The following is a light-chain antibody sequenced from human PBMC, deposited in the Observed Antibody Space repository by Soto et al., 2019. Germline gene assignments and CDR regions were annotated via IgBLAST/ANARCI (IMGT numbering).Light chain of an antibody. CDR1: QTISTY. Sequence: DVQMTQSPSSLSASVGDRVVITCRASQTISTYLNWYRQKPGKAPELLIYGTSNLESGVPSRFSGSGSGTEFTLTISSQRPDDFATYFCQQSSITPLTFGGGTKVEIK. CDR3: QQSSITPLT. J-gene: IGKJ4*01. CDR2: GTS. V-gene: IGKV1-39*01.